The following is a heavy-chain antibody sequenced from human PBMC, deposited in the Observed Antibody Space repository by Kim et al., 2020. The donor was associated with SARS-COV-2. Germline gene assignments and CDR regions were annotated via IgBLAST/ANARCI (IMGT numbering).Heavy chain of an antibody. Sequence: ALKSRVTISVDASKNQFSLELSSVTAADTAVYYCARRGSWPYYYYYMDVWGKGTTVTVSS. CDR3: ARRGSWPYYYYYMDV. V-gene: IGHV4-34*01. J-gene: IGHJ6*03. D-gene: IGHD6-13*01.